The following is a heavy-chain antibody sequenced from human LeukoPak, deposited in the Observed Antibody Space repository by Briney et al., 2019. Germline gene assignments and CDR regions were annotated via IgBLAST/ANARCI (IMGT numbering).Heavy chain of an antibody. CDR2: INHSGST. V-gene: IGHV4-34*01. J-gene: IGHJ6*03. Sequence: SETLSLTCALYGGSFSGYYWSWIRQPPGKGLEWIGEINHSGSTNYNPSLKSRVTISVDTSKNQFSLKLSSVTAADTAVYYCAREGYYYYYMDVWGKGTTVTVSS. CDR3: AREGYYYYYMDV. CDR1: GGSFSGYY.